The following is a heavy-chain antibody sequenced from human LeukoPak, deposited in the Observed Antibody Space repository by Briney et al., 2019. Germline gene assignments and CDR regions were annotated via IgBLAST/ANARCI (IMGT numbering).Heavy chain of an antibody. Sequence: GGSLRLSCAASGFTFSSYAMSWVCQAPGKGLEWVSAISGSGGTAHYADSVKGRFTISRDNSKNTLSLQMNSLRAEDTAVYYCAKDGYYESSGYSYFDYWGQGTLVTVSS. D-gene: IGHD3-22*01. CDR3: AKDGYYESSGYSYFDY. V-gene: IGHV3-23*01. CDR1: GFTFSSYA. CDR2: ISGSGGTA. J-gene: IGHJ4*02.